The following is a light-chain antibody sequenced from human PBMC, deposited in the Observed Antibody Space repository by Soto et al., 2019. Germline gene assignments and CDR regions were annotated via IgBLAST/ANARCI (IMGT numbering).Light chain of an antibody. Sequence: DIQMTKSPSSVSASVGDRVTITCRTSQGISSWLAWYQQKPGKAPKLLIYAASSLQSGVPSRFSGSGAGTDFTLTISSLQPEDFAVDYCQQYNNWPPFTFGRGTRLEIK. V-gene: IGKV1-12*01. CDR3: QQYNNWPPFT. CDR2: AAS. J-gene: IGKJ5*01. CDR1: QGISSW.